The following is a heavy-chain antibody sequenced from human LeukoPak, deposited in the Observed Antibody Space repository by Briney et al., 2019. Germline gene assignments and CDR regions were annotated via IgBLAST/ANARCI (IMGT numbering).Heavy chain of an antibody. CDR2: IWYDGSNK. CDR1: GFTFSSYG. V-gene: IGHV3-33*01. D-gene: IGHD3-22*01. Sequence: PGGSLRLSCAASGFTFSSYGMHWVRQAPGKGLEWVAVIWYDGSNKYYADSVKGRFTISRDNSKNTLYLQMNSLRAEDTAVYYCARDYWDDSSGYYNVDYWGQGTLVTVSS. CDR3: ARDYWDDSSGYYNVDY. J-gene: IGHJ4*02.